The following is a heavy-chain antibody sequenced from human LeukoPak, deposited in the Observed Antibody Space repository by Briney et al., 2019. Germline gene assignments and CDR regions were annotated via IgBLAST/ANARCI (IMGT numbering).Heavy chain of an antibody. Sequence: GGSRSLSLEALGSPFSTNALTWFPRPPGPPREWSPSISGPGTTTYYLDSVRGRFTISRDNSKNTLYLQMYSLRAEDTAVYYCAKPGGPGIAARGAFDLWGQGTMVTVSS. CDR2: ISGPGTTT. CDR1: GSPFSTNA. V-gene: IGHV3-23*01. J-gene: IGHJ3*01. CDR3: AKPGGPGIAARGAFDL. D-gene: IGHD6-25*01.